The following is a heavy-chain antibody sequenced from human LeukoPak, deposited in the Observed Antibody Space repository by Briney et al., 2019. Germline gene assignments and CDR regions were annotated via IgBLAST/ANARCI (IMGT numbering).Heavy chain of an antibody. CDR3: ARVEMATITNDY. CDR1: GFTFSSYS. Sequence: GGSLRLSCAASGFTFSSYSMNWVRQAPGKGLEWVSSISSSSSYIYYADSVKGRFTISRDNANNSLYLQMNSLRAEDTAVYYCARVEMATITNDYWGQRALGSVSS. D-gene: IGHD5-24*01. V-gene: IGHV3-21*01. CDR2: ISSSSSYI. J-gene: IGHJ4*02.